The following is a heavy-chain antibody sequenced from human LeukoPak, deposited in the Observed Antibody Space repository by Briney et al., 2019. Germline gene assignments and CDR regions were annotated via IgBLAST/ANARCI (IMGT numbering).Heavy chain of an antibody. CDR2: IYTGGST. CDR1: GFTVSSNY. Sequence: AGGSLRLSCAVSGFTVSSNYMSWVRQAPGKGLEWVAVIYTGGSTYYADSVKGRFTISRDNSKNTLYLQMNSLRVEDTAVYYCARDRPKILYYDFWSGSPEGDAFDIWGQGTMVTVSS. D-gene: IGHD3-3*01. V-gene: IGHV3-53*01. CDR3: ARDRPKILYYDFWSGSPEGDAFDI. J-gene: IGHJ3*02.